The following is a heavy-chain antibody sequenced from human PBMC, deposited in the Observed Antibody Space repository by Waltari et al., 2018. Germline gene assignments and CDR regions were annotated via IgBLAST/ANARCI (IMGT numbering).Heavy chain of an antibody. CDR1: GFTLGSYW. CDR3: ATGSTARGYYGMDV. CDR2: LKQGASGE. Sequence: EMQLVESGGGLVQPGGSLRLSCAPSGFTLGSYWMRWVRQAPGKGLEWVANLKQGASGEYYVDSVKGRFTISKDNAKNSLCLQMNSLRAEDTAVYYCATGSTARGYYGMDVWGQGTTVTVSS. D-gene: IGHD3-10*01. J-gene: IGHJ6*02. V-gene: IGHV3-7*02.